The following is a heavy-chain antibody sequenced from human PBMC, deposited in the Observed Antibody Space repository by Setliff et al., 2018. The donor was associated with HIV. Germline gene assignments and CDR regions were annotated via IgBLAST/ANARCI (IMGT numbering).Heavy chain of an antibody. D-gene: IGHD1-26*01. CDR1: GGTFSSYA. CDR2: IIPILGKA. J-gene: IGHJ3*02. CDR3: ARVGATPIDAFDI. Sequence: SVKVSCKASGGTFSSYAISWVRQAPGQGLEWMGGIIPILGKANYAQKFQGRVTITADESTSTAYMELSSLRSEDTAVYYCARVGATPIDAFDIWGQGTMVTVSS. V-gene: IGHV1-69*10.